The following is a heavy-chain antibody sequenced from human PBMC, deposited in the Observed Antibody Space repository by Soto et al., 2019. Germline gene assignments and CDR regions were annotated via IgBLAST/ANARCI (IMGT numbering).Heavy chain of an antibody. CDR1: GFTFSNAW. Sequence: GGSLRLSCAASGFTFSNAWMSWVRQAPGKGLEWVGRIKSKTDGGTTDYAAPVKGRFTISRDDSKNTLYLQMNSLKTEDTAVYYCTTGKYSSSSGDYWGQGTLVTVSS. V-gene: IGHV3-15*01. CDR2: IKSKTDGGTT. J-gene: IGHJ4*02. D-gene: IGHD6-6*01. CDR3: TTGKYSSSSGDY.